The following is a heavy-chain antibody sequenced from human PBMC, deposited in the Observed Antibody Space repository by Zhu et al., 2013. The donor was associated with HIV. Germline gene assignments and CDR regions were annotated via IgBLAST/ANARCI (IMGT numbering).Heavy chain of an antibody. CDR1: GYTFTAYY. Sequence: QVHLVQSGAEVKKPGASMKVSCKASGYTFTAYYMFWVRQAPGQGPEWMGWINPNSGGTNYAQKFQGRVTMTRDTSTRTAYMELSRLTSDDTAVYYCAREREAFALYYHYHGLDVWGQGTTVTVAS. CDR3: AREREAFALYYHYHGLDV. V-gene: IGHV1-2*02. D-gene: IGHD3-3*02. CDR2: INPNSGGT. J-gene: IGHJ6*02.